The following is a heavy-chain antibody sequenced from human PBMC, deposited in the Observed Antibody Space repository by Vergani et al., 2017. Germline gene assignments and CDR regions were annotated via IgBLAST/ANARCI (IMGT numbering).Heavy chain of an antibody. CDR1: GYTFTGFY. CDR2: INPNRGGT. CDR3: ASSITIFGVVSWFEP. V-gene: IGHV1-2*02. D-gene: IGHD3-3*01. Sequence: QVQLVQSGAEVKKPGASVKVSCKASGYTFTGFYMHWVRQAPGQGLEWMGWINPNRGGTNYAQKFQGRVTMTRDTSISTAYMELSRLRSDDTAVYYCASSITIFGVVSWFEPWGQGTLVTVSA. J-gene: IGHJ5*02.